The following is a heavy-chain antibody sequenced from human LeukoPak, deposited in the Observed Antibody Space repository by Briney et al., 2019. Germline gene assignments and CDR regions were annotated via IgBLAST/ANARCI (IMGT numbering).Heavy chain of an antibody. J-gene: IGHJ4*02. CDR3: ARHYYDSRIDY. D-gene: IGHD3-22*01. Sequence: SETLSLTCTVSGYSISSSYYWGWTRQPPGKGLEWIGSMYYSGSTNYNPSLKSRVTISVDTSKNQFSLKLSSVTAADTAVYYCARHYYDSRIDYWGQGTLVTVSS. CDR1: GYSISSSYY. V-gene: IGHV4-38-2*02. CDR2: MYYSGST.